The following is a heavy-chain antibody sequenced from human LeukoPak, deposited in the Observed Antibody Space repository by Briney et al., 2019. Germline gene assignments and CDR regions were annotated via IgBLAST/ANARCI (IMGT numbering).Heavy chain of an antibody. Sequence: GASVKVSCKASGYTFTSYYMHWVRQAPGQGLEWMGWITTYNGDTDYAQKLQGRVTMTADTSTSTAYMELRSLRSEDTAVYYCARAPGDCSSTSCYYYYYMDVWGKGTTVTISS. V-gene: IGHV1-18*04. CDR1: GYTFTSYY. CDR3: ARAPGDCSSTSCYYYYYMDV. J-gene: IGHJ6*03. CDR2: ITTYNGDT. D-gene: IGHD2-2*01.